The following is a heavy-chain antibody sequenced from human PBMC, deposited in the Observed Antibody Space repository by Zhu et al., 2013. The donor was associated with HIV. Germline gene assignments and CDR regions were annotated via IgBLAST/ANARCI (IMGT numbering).Heavy chain of an antibody. CDR1: GGSFSGYY. J-gene: IGHJ4*02. CDR2: INHSGST. CDR3: ARVEYFGLGRENRVPGRPNYFDY. Sequence: QVQLQQWGAGLLKPSETLSLTCAVYGGSFSGYYWSWIRQPPGKGLEWIGEINHSGSTNYNPSLKSRVTISVDTSKNQFSLKLSSVTAADTAVYYCARVEYFGLGRENRVPGRPNYFDYWAREPWSPSP. V-gene: IGHV4-34*01. D-gene: IGHD3-9*01.